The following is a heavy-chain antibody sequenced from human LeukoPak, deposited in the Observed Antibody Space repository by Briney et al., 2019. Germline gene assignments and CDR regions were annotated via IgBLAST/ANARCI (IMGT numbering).Heavy chain of an antibody. D-gene: IGHD3-10*01. J-gene: IGHJ5*02. Sequence: SETLSLTCTVSGGSISSYYWSWIRQPPGQGLEWIGYIYYSGSTNYNPSLKSRVTISVDTSKQQFSLKLSSVTAADTAVYYCARGPYYLDPWGQGTLVTVSS. CDR1: GGSISSYY. CDR2: IYYSGST. V-gene: IGHV4-59*01. CDR3: ARGPYYLDP.